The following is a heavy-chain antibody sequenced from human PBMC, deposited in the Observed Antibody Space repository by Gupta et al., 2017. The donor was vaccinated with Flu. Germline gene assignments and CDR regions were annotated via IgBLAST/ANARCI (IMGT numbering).Heavy chain of an antibody. CDR3: ARHTFHALDY. Sequence: TWVRQAPGKGLEWVANIKQAGDERYYVDSVRGRFTISRDNAENSLYLQMNSLRAADTATYYCARHTFHALDYWGQGILVTVSS. V-gene: IGHV3-7*01. J-gene: IGHJ4*02. CDR2: IKQAGDER.